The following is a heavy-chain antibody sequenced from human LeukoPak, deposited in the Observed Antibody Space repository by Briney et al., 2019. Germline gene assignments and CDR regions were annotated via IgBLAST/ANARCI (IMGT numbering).Heavy chain of an antibody. V-gene: IGHV1-46*01. CDR2: INPSGGST. J-gene: IGHJ6*02. CDR1: GYTFTGYY. Sequence: GASVKVSCKASGYTFTGYYMHWVRQAPGQGLEWMGIINPSGGSTSYAQKFQGRVTMTRDTSTSTFYMELSSLRSEDTAVYYCATSRYTPTGGMDVWGQGTTVTVSS. D-gene: IGHD1-1*01. CDR3: ATSRYTPTGGMDV.